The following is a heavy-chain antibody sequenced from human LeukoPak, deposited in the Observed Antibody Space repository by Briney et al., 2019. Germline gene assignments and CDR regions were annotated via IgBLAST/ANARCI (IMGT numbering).Heavy chain of an antibody. Sequence: GRSLRLSCAASGFTFSSYAMHWVRQAPGKGLEWVAVISYDGSNKYYADSVRGRFVISRDHSKNTLYLQMNGLRAEDTAVYYCTRGVWDWGQGTLVTVSS. CDR3: TRGVWD. V-gene: IGHV3-30*09. CDR1: GFTFSSYA. J-gene: IGHJ4*02. CDR2: ISYDGSNK. D-gene: IGHD1-26*01.